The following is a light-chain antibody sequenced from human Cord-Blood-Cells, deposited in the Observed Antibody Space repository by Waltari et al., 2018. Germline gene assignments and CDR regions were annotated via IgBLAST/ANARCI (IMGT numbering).Light chain of an antibody. CDR3: QQLNSYPRT. V-gene: IGKV1-9*01. J-gene: IGKJ1*01. CDR1: QGISSY. CDR2: AAS. Sequence: DVQLTQSPSFLSASVGDRVTITCRARQGISSYLAWYEQKPGKAPKRLIYAASTLQSGVPSRFSGSGSGTEFTLTISSLQPEDFATYYCQQLNSYPRTFGQGTKVEIK.